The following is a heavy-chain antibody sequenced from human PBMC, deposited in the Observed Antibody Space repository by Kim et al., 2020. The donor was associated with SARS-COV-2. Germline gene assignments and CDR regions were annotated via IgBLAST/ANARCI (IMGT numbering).Heavy chain of an antibody. CDR1: GFTFSSYA. CDR3: AKDWHSGYYIDRNAFDI. Sequence: GGSLRLSCAASGFTFSSYAMSWVRQAPGKGLEWVSAISGSGGSTYYADSVKGRFTISRDNSKNTLYLQMNSLRAEDTAVYYCAKDWHSGYYIDRNAFDIWGQGTMVTVSS. CDR2: ISGSGGST. D-gene: IGHD3-22*01. J-gene: IGHJ3*02. V-gene: IGHV3-23*01.